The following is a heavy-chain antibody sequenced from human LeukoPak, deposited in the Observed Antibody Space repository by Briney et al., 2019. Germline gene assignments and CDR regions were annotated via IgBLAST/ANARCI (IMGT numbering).Heavy chain of an antibody. CDR3: ARGVRGTDLMNY. J-gene: IGHJ4*02. D-gene: IGHD2-8*01. CDR1: GFTFSSHW. V-gene: IGHV3-7*02. Sequence: GGSLRLSCAASGFTFSSHWMSWVRQTPGKGLEWVANMDPDGSEKYYVDSVKGRFTISRDNAKNSLSLQMNSLRAEDTAVYYCARGVRGTDLMNYWGQGTLVTVSS. CDR2: MDPDGSEK.